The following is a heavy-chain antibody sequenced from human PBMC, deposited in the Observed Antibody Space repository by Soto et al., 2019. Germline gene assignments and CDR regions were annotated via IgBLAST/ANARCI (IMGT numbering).Heavy chain of an antibody. V-gene: IGHV4-39*01. CDR1: GGSVSSCCNY. J-gene: IGHJ4*02. CDR2: IHNSRST. Sequence: QPQLQESGPGLVKPSETLSLTCTVSGGSVSSCCNYWGWVRQPPGKGLEWIGSIHNSRSTSYNPSLRSRVTISVDTPKNQFSLTLTSVTAADTAVYYCARGLSSPSATGIWGQGILVTVSS. CDR3: ARGLSSPSATGI. D-gene: IGHD6-6*01.